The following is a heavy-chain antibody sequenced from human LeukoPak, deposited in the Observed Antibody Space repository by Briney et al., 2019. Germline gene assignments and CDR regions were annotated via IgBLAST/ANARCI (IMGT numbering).Heavy chain of an antibody. Sequence: HAGGSLRLSGAASGFTFSNYEMNWVRQAPGKGLEWVSYISSSGTTIYYADSVKGRFTISRDNAKNSLYLQMNSLRAEDTAVYYCAREVPSMDYWGQGTLVTVSS. CDR1: GFTFSNYE. CDR3: AREVPSMDY. J-gene: IGHJ4*02. V-gene: IGHV3-48*03. CDR2: ISSSGTTI.